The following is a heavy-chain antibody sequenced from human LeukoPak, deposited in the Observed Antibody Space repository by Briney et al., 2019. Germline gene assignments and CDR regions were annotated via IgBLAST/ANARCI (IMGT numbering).Heavy chain of an antibody. Sequence: SETLSLTCTVSGGSISSSSYYWGWIRQPPGKGLEWIGSIYYSGSTYYNPSLKSRVTISVDTSKNQFSLKLSSVTAADTAVYYCARQPPSYYYGSGSYPDVWGKGTTVTISS. CDR1: GGSISSSSYY. CDR3: ARQPPSYYYGSGSYPDV. V-gene: IGHV4-39*01. CDR2: IYYSGST. J-gene: IGHJ6*04. D-gene: IGHD3-10*01.